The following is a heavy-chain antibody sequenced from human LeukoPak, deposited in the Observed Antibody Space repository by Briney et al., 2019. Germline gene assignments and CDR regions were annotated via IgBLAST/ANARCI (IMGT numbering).Heavy chain of an antibody. D-gene: IGHD2-15*01. J-gene: IGHJ3*02. V-gene: IGHV1-46*01. CDR2: INPSRGST. Sequence: ASVKVSCKASGYTFTSYYIYWVRQAPGKGLEWMGIINPSRGSTNYAQRFQGRVTMTRDMSTSTVYMDLSSLRSDDTAVYYCAGDSTYCSGGSCCSLYPPAFDIWGQGTMVTVSS. CDR3: AGDSTYCSGGSCCSLYPPAFDI. CDR1: GYTFTSYY.